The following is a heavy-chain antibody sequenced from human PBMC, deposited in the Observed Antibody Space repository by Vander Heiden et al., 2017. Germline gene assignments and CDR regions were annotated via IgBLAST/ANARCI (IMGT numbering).Heavy chain of an antibody. CDR3: ARDGRGVVITFWFDP. J-gene: IGHJ5*02. CDR1: GFTFSSYA. CDR2: ISYDGSNK. D-gene: IGHD3-22*01. V-gene: IGHV3-30-3*01. Sequence: QVQLVESGGGVVQPGRSLRLSCAASGFTFSSYAMHWVRQAPGKGLEWVAVISYDGSNKYYADSVKGRFTISRDNSKNTLYLQMNSLRAEDTAVYYCARDGRGVVITFWFDPWGQGTLVTVSS.